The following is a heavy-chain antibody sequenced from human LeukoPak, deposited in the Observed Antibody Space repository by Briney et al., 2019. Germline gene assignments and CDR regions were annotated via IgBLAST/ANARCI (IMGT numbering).Heavy chain of an antibody. D-gene: IGHD2-15*01. CDR1: GGSISSYY. Sequence: ETLSLTCTVSGGSISSYYWSWVRQAPGKGLEWVSAISGSGGSTYYADSVKGRFTISRDNSKNTLYLQMNSLRAEDTAVYYCAKGSPGLLPHFDYWGQGTLVTVSS. CDR3: AKGSPGLLPHFDY. V-gene: IGHV3-23*01. J-gene: IGHJ4*02. CDR2: ISGSGGST.